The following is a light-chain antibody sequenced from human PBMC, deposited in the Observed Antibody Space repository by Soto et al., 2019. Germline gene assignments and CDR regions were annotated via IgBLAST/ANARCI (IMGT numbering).Light chain of an antibody. V-gene: IGKV3-15*01. CDR3: QQYKNWLALT. CDR1: QRLSSD. CDR2: GVS. Sequence: EIVMTQSPATLSVSPVERATLSCRASQRLSSDLAWYQQKPGQAPRLLIYGVSTRATGVPARFSGSGSGTEFTLTISSLQSEDSAVYYCQQYKNWLALTFGGGTKVEI. J-gene: IGKJ4*01.